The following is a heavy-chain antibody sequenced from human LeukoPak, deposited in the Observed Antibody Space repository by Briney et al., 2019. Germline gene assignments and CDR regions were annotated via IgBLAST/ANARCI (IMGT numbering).Heavy chain of an antibody. CDR3: AELGITMIGGV. D-gene: IGHD3-10*02. CDR1: GFTFSSYE. Sequence: GGTLRLSCAASGFTFSSYEMNWVRQAPGKGLEWVSYISSSGSTIYYADSVKGRFTISRDNAKNSLYLQMNSLRAEDTAVYYCAELGITMIGGVWGRGTTVTISS. V-gene: IGHV3-48*03. CDR2: ISSSGSTI. J-gene: IGHJ6*04.